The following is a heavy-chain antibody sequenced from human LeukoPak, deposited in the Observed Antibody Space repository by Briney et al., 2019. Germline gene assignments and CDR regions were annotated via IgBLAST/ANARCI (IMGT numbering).Heavy chain of an antibody. CDR3: AISRARSEGSSGSVDF. D-gene: IGHD3-22*01. CDR2: ISGSGGNT. V-gene: IGHV3-23*01. J-gene: IGHJ4*02. Sequence: GGSLRHSCVASGFTFSNYAMSWVRQAPGGGLEWVSGISGSGGNTYYAASVKGRFTISRDNSKNTLYLQMNSLRAEDTAVYYCAISRARSEGSSGSVDFWGQGTLVSVSS. CDR1: GFTFSNYA.